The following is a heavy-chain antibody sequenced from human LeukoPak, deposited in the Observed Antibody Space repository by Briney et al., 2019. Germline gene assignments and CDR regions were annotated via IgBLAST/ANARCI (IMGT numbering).Heavy chain of an antibody. CDR2: IWYDGSNK. V-gene: IGHV3-33*01. CDR3: ARAADCSSTTCSFDY. Sequence: HGRSLTLSCPACRFTFSSYGMHWVRQAPGKGLEWVAVIWYDGSNKYYADSVKGRFTISRDNSKNTLYLQMNSLRADDTAVYYCARAADCSSTTCSFDYWGQGTLVTVSS. J-gene: IGHJ4*02. D-gene: IGHD2-2*01. CDR1: RFTFSSYG.